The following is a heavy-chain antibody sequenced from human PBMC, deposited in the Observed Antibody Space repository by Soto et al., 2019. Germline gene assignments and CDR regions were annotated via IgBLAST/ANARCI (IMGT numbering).Heavy chain of an antibody. D-gene: IGHD2-21*02. Sequence: GGSLRLSCSASGFNVNSDSMNWVRQTPGKGLEWVASIYSSEITYYGDSVRGRFTISSDKSKKTLYIKLSSLRIEDTDVYYCTRDGRGLGRLSLFEYWGQGVLVTVSS. J-gene: IGHJ4*02. CDR2: IYSSEIT. CDR1: GFNVNSDS. V-gene: IGHV3-53*01. CDR3: TRDGRGLGRLSLFEY.